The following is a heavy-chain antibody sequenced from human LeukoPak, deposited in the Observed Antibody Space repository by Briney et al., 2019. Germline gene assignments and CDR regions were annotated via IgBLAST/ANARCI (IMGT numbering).Heavy chain of an antibody. CDR3: ARPAFLEWTPDDY. Sequence: PGGSLRLSCAASGFTFSSYWMSWVRQAPGKGLEWVANIKQDGSEKYYVDSVKGRFTISRDNAKNSLYLQMNSLRAEDTAVYYCARPAFLEWTPDDYWGQGTLVTVSS. D-gene: IGHD3-3*01. J-gene: IGHJ4*02. V-gene: IGHV3-7*01. CDR1: GFTFSSYW. CDR2: IKQDGSEK.